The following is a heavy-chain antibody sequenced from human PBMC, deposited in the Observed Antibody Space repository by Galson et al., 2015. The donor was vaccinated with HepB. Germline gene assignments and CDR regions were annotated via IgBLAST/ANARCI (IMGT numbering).Heavy chain of an antibody. CDR2: ISGSSTYT. CDR1: GFMFGDYH. J-gene: IGHJ3*01. D-gene: IGHD3-22*01. CDR3: ASSVGGHYDSKSPDAFDF. V-gene: IGHV3-11*03. Sequence: SLRLSCAASGFMFGDYHMSWIRQAPGKGLEWVSYISGSSTYTDYADSVKGRFTISRDNAKKSLYLQMNSLRDEDTAVYYCASSVGGHYDSKSPDAFDFWGQGTKVIVSS.